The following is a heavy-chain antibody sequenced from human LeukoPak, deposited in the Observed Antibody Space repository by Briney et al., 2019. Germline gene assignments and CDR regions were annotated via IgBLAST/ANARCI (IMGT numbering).Heavy chain of an antibody. Sequence: GGSLRLSCAASGVMLPIFWMTWVGEARGEGREEWANIKQEGSEKYYVDSVKGRFTISRDKAKDSVDVEMSSLRAEDTAVYYCARRHHFGFLDSWGQGPLVTVS. CDR2: IKQEGSEK. CDR1: GVMLPIFW. V-gene: IGHV3-7*04. D-gene: IGHD3-10*01. CDR3: ARRHHFGFLDS. J-gene: IGHJ4*02.